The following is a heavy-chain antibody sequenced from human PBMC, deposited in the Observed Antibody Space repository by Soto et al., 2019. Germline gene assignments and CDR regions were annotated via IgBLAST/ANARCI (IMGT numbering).Heavy chain of an antibody. V-gene: IGHV3-21*01. D-gene: IGHD3-10*01. Sequence: EVQLVESGGGLVKPGGSLRLSCAASGFTFSSYSMNWVRQAPGKGLEWVSSISSSSSYIYYADSVKGRFTIYRDNAKNSRYLQMNSLRAEETAVYYCARDFTMVRGVTPPTRDWYFDLWGRGTLVTVSS. CDR3: ARDFTMVRGVTPPTRDWYFDL. J-gene: IGHJ2*01. CDR1: GFTFSSYS. CDR2: ISSSSSYI.